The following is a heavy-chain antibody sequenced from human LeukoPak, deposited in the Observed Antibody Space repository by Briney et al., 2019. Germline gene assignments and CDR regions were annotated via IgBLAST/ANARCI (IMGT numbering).Heavy chain of an antibody. CDR2: ISSISTYI. CDR1: GFTFRGYS. Sequence: KPGGSLRLSCAASGFTFRGYSMNWVRQPPGKGLEWVSSISSISTYIYYADSVRGRFTVFRDNAKNSLYLQMNSLRAEDTAVYYCAREAPGAVDDISGYYNHWGQGSLVTVSS. J-gene: IGHJ4*02. CDR3: AREAPGAVDDISGYYNH. V-gene: IGHV3-21*06. D-gene: IGHD3-22*01.